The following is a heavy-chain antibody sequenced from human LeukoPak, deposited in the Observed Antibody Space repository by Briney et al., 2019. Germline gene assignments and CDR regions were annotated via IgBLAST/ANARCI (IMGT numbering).Heavy chain of an antibody. D-gene: IGHD3-16*01. Sequence: PETLSLTCTVSGVSISSTSYCWGWIRQPPGKGLEWIGEINHSGSTNYNPSLKSRVTISVDTSKNQFSLKLSSVTAADTAVYYCARHGDYYYGMDVWGQGTTVTVSS. CDR2: INHSGST. J-gene: IGHJ6*02. CDR3: ARHGDYYYGMDV. V-gene: IGHV4-39*01. CDR1: GVSISSTSYC.